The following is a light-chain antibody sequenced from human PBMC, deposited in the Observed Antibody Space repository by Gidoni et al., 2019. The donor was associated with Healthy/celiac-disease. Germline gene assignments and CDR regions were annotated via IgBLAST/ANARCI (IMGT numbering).Light chain of an antibody. CDR1: QGISNY. CDR2: AAS. CDR3: QKYNSAPPET. Sequence: DIQMTQSTSSLSASVGDRVTITCRASQGISNYLAWYQQKPGKVPKLLIYAASTLQSGVPSRFSGSGSGTDFTLTISSLQPEDVATYYCQKYNSAPPETFGQXTKLEIK. J-gene: IGKJ2*01. V-gene: IGKV1-27*01.